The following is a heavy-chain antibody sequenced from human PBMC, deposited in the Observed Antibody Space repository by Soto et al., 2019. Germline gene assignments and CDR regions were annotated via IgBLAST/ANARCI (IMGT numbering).Heavy chain of an antibody. CDR1: GGSVSSESHY. CDR3: ARDPYDLRSGSYYHALEV. Sequence: SETLSLTCTVSGGSVSSESHYWSWIRQTPGKGLEWIGYIYYTGSTNYNPSLKGRVTMSVDTSRDQVSLRLRSVTRADTAVYYCARDPYDLRSGSYYHALEVWGQGTKVPVSS. CDR2: IYYTGST. J-gene: IGHJ6*02. D-gene: IGHD3-3*01. V-gene: IGHV4-61*01.